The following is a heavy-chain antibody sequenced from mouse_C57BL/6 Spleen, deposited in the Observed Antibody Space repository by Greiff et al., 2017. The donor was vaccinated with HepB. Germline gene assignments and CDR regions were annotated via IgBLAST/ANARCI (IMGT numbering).Heavy chain of an antibody. Sequence: VQLQQSGAELVRPGASVKLSCTASGFNIKDDYMHWVKQRPEQGLEWIGWIDPENGDTEYASKFQGKATITADTSSNTAYLQLSSLTSEDTAVYYCTTRYYGSVEYWGQGTTLTVSS. J-gene: IGHJ2*01. V-gene: IGHV14-4*01. CDR1: GFNIKDDY. D-gene: IGHD1-1*01. CDR3: TTRYYGSVEY. CDR2: IDPENGDT.